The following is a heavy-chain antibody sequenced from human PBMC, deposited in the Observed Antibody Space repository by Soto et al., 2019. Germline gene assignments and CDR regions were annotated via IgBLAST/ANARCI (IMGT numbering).Heavy chain of an antibody. Sequence: QVQLQESGPGLVKPSETLSLTCTVSGGSISGGVHSWSWIRQPPGKGLEWIGHIFDSGSTYYNPSLKSRLTISVDTSKHQISLRLSSVTAADTAVYYCASEIMPLTNDWYFDLWGRGTLVTVSS. CDR1: GGSISGGVHS. J-gene: IGHJ2*01. CDR3: ASEIMPLTNDWYFDL. CDR2: IFDSGST. V-gene: IGHV4-30-4*01. D-gene: IGHD2-8*01.